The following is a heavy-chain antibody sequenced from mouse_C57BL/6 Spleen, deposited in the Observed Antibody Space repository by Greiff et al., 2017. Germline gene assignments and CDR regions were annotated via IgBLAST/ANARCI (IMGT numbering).Heavy chain of an antibody. Sequence: EVKLLVSGPGLVKPSQSLSLTCSVTGYSITSGYYWNWLRKFPGNNLEWMVYISYDGSNNYNPSLKTRISITRDTSKNQFFLKLNSVTTEDTATSYCARGGSSPSMDYWCQGTSVTGSS. CDR1: GYSITSGYY. J-gene: IGHJ4*01. D-gene: IGHD1-1*01. V-gene: IGHV3-6*01. CDR2: ISYDGSN. CDR3: ARGGSSPSMDY.